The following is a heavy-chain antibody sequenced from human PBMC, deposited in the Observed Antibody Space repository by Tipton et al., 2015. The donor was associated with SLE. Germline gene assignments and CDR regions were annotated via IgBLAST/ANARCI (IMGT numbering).Heavy chain of an antibody. CDR2: IKPEGTEK. J-gene: IGHJ4*02. CDR1: GFSFSGKW. Sequence: QLVQSGGGLVQPGGSLRLSCVTSGFSFSGKWMTWVRQAPGKGPEWVASIKPEGTEKNYVDSVKGRFTISRDNAKNSLYLQMNSLRVEDTAVYFCATDPNWAGHWGQGTLVTASS. D-gene: IGHD7-27*01. CDR3: ATDPNWAGH. V-gene: IGHV3-7*01.